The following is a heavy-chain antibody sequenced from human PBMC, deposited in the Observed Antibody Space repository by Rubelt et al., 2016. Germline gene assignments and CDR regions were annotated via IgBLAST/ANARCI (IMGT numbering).Heavy chain of an antibody. Sequence: WVGWISAYNGNTNYAQKLQGRVTMTTDTSTSTAYMELRSLRSDDTAVYYCARAELEYVLRFFRDYYYYGMDVWGQGTTVTVSS. V-gene: IGHV1-18*01. D-gene: IGHD3-3*01. J-gene: IGHJ6*02. CDR2: ISAYNGNT. CDR3: ARAELEYVLRFFRDYYYYGMDV.